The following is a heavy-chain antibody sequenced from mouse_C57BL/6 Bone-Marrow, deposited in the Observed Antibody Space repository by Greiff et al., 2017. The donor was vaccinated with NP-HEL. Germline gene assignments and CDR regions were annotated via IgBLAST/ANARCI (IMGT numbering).Heavy chain of an antibody. CDR3: LSTTFDY. J-gene: IGHJ2*01. D-gene: IGHD1-1*01. CDR2: IYPGDGDT. Sequence: QVTLKESGPELVKPGASVKISCKASGYAFSSSWMNWVKQRPGKGLEWIGRIYPGDGDTNYNGKFKGKATLTADKSSSTAYMQLSSLTSEDSAVYFCLSTTFDYWGQGTTLTVSS. V-gene: IGHV1-82*01. CDR1: GYAFSSSW.